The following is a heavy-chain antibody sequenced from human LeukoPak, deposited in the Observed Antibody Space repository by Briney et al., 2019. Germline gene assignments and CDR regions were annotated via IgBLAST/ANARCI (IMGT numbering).Heavy chain of an antibody. V-gene: IGHV4-30-2*01. J-gene: IGHJ4*02. CDR3: ARERQYYYDSSGYYKGPV. CDR1: GGSISSGGYY. D-gene: IGHD3-22*01. Sequence: SQTLSLTCTVSGGSISSGGYYWGWIRQPPGKGREWIGYIYHSGSTYYNPSLKSRVTISVDTSKNQFSLKLSSVTAADTAVYYCARERQYYYDSSGYYKGPVWGRGTLVTVSA. CDR2: IYHSGST.